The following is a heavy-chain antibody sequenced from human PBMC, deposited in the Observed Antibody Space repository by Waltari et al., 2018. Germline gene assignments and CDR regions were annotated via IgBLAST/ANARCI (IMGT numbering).Heavy chain of an antibody. CDR2: IIPIFGTA. J-gene: IGHJ4*02. Sequence: QVQLVQSGAEVKKPGSSVKVSCKASGGTFSSYAISWVLPAPGQGLEWMGGIIPIFGTANYAQKFQGRVTITTDESTSTAYMELSSLRSEDTAVYYCARGRWFGELLVYYFDYWGQGTLVTVSS. V-gene: IGHV1-69*05. CDR1: GGTFSSYA. D-gene: IGHD3-10*01. CDR3: ARGRWFGELLVYYFDY.